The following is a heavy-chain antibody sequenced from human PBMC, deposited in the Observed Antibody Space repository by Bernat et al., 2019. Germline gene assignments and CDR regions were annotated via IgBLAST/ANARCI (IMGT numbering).Heavy chain of an antibody. D-gene: IGHD3-16*01. V-gene: IGHV3-11*06. CDR1: GFTFSDYS. J-gene: IGHJ4*02. CDR3: ARSYASGSYIDY. Sequence: QVQLVESGGGLVKPGGSLRLSCAASGFTFSDYSMTWIRQAPGKGLEWASYISSSSTYTNYADSVKGRFTISRDNAKNSLYLQMNSLRAEDTAVYYWARSYASGSYIDYWGQGTLVTVSS. CDR2: ISSSSTYT.